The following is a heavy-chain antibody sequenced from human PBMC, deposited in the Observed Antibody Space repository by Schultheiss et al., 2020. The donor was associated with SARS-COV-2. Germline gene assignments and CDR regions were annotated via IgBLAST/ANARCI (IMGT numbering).Heavy chain of an antibody. J-gene: IGHJ6*02. CDR1: GFTFSSYA. CDR2: IKQDGSEK. Sequence: GESLKISCAASGFTFSSYAMHWVRQAPGKGLEWVANIKQDGSEKYYVDSVKGRFTFSRDNAKNSLYLQMNSLRAEDTALYYCARGGIQLWFYYGMDVWGQGTTVTVSS. CDR3: ARGGIQLWFYYGMDV. V-gene: IGHV3-7*03. D-gene: IGHD5-18*01.